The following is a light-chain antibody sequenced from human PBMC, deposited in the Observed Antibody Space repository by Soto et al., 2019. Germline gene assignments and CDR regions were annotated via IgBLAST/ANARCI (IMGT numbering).Light chain of an antibody. Sequence: EVVMTQSPATLSVSPGERATLSCRASQYISKFLAWYQQRPGQAPRLLIYDASTRATGIPDRFSGSGSGTEFTLTISSLQSEDVAVYYCHQYTEWRTFGPRTKVDIK. J-gene: IGKJ1*01. CDR2: DAS. CDR3: HQYTEWRT. V-gene: IGKV3-15*01. CDR1: QYISKF.